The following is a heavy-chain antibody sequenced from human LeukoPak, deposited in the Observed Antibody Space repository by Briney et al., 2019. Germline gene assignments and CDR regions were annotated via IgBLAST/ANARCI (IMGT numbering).Heavy chain of an antibody. J-gene: IGHJ4*02. Sequence: GASVKVSCKASGYTFTSYYMHWVRQAPGQGLEWMGIINPSGGSTSYAQRFQGRVTMTRDTSTSTVYMELSSLRSEDTAVYYCARAARPPTVVTCFDYWGQGTLVTVSS. CDR2: INPSGGST. CDR3: ARAARPPTVVTCFDY. D-gene: IGHD4-23*01. CDR1: GYTFTSYY. V-gene: IGHV1-46*01.